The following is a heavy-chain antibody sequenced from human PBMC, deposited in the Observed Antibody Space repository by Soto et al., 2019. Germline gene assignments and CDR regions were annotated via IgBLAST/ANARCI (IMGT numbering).Heavy chain of an antibody. D-gene: IGHD4-17*01. CDR2: IAYDGSNK. CDR1: GFTFSSYG. J-gene: IGHJ4*02. CDR3: AKDCTGVKCYGDYVGGGFDY. V-gene: IGHV3-30*18. Sequence: QVQLVESGGGVVQPGRSLRLSCAASGFTFSSYGMHWVRQAPGKGLEWVAVIAYDGSNKYYADSVKGRFTISRDNSKNTLYLQMNSLRAEDTAVYYCAKDCTGVKCYGDYVGGGFDYWGQGTLVTVSS.